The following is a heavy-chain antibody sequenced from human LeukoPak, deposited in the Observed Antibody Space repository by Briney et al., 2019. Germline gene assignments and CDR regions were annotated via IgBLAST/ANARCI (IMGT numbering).Heavy chain of an antibody. V-gene: IGHV3-23*01. CDR1: GFTFSSYA. CDR3: AKGRDDILTGYYRLVDY. D-gene: IGHD3-9*01. Sequence: GGSLRLSCAASGFTFSSYAMSWVRQAPGKGLEWASAISGSGGSTYYADSVKGRFTISRDNSKNTLYLQMNSLRAEDTAVYYCAKGRDDILTGYYRLVDYWGQGTLVTVSS. CDR2: ISGSGGST. J-gene: IGHJ4*02.